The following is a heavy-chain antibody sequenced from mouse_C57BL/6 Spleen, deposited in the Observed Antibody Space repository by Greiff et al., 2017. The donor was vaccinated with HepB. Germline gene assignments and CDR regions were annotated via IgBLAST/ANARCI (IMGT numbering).Heavy chain of an antibody. J-gene: IGHJ2*01. CDR1: GYTFTGYW. V-gene: IGHV1-55*01. Sequence: QVLLQQSGAGLVQPGASVKMSCTASGYTFTGYWITWVQQRPGQGLEWIGEINPDSGSTNYNEKLKSKATLTVDTSSSTAYMQLSSLTSEDSAVYYGARWYYGSSDEKYFDYWGQGTTLTVSS. CDR2: INPDSGST. D-gene: IGHD1-1*01. CDR3: ARWYYGSSDEKYFDY.